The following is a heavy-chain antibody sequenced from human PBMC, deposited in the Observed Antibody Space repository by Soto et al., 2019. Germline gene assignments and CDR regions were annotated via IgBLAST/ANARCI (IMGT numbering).Heavy chain of an antibody. CDR2: ISSSSSTI. CDR1: GFTFSSYS. CDR3: ARALVTSDRYYDFWSGPTPMDV. J-gene: IGHJ6*02. D-gene: IGHD3-3*01. Sequence: GGSLRLSCAASGFTFSSYSMNWVRQAPGKGLEWVSYISSSSSTIYYADSVKGRFTISRDNAKNSLYLQMNSLRDEDTAVYYCARALVTSDRYYDFWSGPTPMDVWGQGTTVTVSS. V-gene: IGHV3-48*02.